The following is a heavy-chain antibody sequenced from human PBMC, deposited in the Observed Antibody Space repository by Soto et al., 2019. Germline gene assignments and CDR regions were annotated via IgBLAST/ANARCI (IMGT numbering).Heavy chain of an antibody. J-gene: IGHJ3*01. CDR3: VAELYSGGGCCSFDL. CDR1: GFTFTSSA. CDR2: IIVASGRT. D-gene: IGHD2-21*02. V-gene: IGHV1-58*01. Sequence: ASVTVSCKASGFTFTSSAVQWVRQARGQRLEWIGWIIVASGRTNYAREVQERVTISRDTSTSTAYMELSGLRSEDTAVYYCVAELYSGGGCCSFDLWGQGTMVTVSS.